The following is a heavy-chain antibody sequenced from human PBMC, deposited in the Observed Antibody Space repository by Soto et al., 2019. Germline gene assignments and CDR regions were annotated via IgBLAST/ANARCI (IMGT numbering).Heavy chain of an antibody. Sequence: LVGSLRLSCAASGFTFSSYGMHWVRQAPGKGLEWVTGILYDGSDKYYADSVKGRFTISRENSKNTLYLQMNSLRTEDSAVYYCAKAGGGFGDFVHHWGQGTPVTVSS. CDR2: ILYDGSDK. CDR1: GFTFSSYG. V-gene: IGHV3-30*18. D-gene: IGHD3-10*01. J-gene: IGHJ4*02. CDR3: AKAGGGFGDFVHH.